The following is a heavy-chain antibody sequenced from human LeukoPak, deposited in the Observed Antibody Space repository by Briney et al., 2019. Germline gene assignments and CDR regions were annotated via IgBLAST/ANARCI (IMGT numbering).Heavy chain of an antibody. Sequence: ALVKVSCKASGYTFTSYYMHWVRQAPGQGLEWMGIINPSGGSTSYAQKFQGRVTMTRDMSTNTVYMDMSSLRSEDTAVYYCARDRGNKDFDWLLYGVHNYFYMDVWGKGTTVTVSS. V-gene: IGHV1-46*01. CDR1: GYTFTSYY. CDR3: ARDRGNKDFDWLLYGVHNYFYMDV. D-gene: IGHD3-9*01. J-gene: IGHJ6*03. CDR2: INPSGGST.